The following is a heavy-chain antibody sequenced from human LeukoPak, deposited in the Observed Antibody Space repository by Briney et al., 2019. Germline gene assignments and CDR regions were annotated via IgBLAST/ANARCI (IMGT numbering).Heavy chain of an antibody. J-gene: IGHJ6*02. CDR3: ARGVLRFYGMDV. V-gene: IGHV4-34*01. CDR2: INHSGST. CDR1: GGSFSGYY. Sequence: PSETLSLTCAVYGGSFSGYYWSWIRQPPGKGLEWIGEINHSGSTNYNPSLKSRVTISVDTSKNQFSLKLSSVTAADTAVYYCARGVLRFYGMDVWGQGTTVTVSS. D-gene: IGHD3-3*01.